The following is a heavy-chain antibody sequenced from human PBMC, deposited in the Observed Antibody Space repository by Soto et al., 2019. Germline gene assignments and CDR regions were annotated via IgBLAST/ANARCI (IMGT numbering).Heavy chain of an antibody. CDR2: IYHTGSI. Sequence: SETLSLTCAVSGASISTNNWWTWVRQPPGKGLEWIGEIYHTGSINYNPSLKSRVIISLDKSKNQFSLKVSSVTAADTAVYYCARGPSVMYYLDYWGQGTLVTVSS. CDR1: GASISTNNW. J-gene: IGHJ4*02. CDR3: ARGPSVMYYLDY. V-gene: IGHV4-4*02.